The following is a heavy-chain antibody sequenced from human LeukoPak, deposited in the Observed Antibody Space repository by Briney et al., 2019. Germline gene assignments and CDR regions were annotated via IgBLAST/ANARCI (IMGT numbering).Heavy chain of an antibody. J-gene: IGHJ4*02. D-gene: IGHD5-18*01. Sequence: SETLSLTCAVYGASFSDYYWTWIRQSPGKGLEWIGEINHNGSTNYNPSLKSRVIISVDTSKNQFSLKLSSVAAADTAVYYCARRRYSYGSKLFDYWGQGTLVTVSS. CDR1: GASFSDYY. CDR2: INHNGST. V-gene: IGHV4-34*01. CDR3: ARRRYSYGSKLFDY.